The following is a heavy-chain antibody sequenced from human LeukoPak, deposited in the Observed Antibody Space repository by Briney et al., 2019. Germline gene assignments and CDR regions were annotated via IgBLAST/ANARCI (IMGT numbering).Heavy chain of an antibody. V-gene: IGHV4-4*07. CDR2: IYTSGST. CDR1: GGSISSYY. Sequence: PSETLSLTCTVSGGSISSYYWSWIRQPAGKGLGWIGRIYTSGSTNYNPSLKSRVTMSVDTSKNQFSLKLSSVTAADTAVYYCARVDTAMTLDYWGQGTLVTVSS. D-gene: IGHD5-18*01. CDR3: ARVDTAMTLDY. J-gene: IGHJ4*02.